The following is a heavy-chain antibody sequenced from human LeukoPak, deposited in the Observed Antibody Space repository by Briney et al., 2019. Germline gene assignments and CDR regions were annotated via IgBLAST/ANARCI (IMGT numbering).Heavy chain of an antibody. D-gene: IGHD4-4*01. CDR3: AREREGETTEGSYYFDY. Sequence: GASVKVSCKASGYTFTGYYMHWVRQAPGQGLEWMGWINPNSGGTNYAQKFQGRVTMTRDTSISTAYMELSRLRSDDTAVYYCAREREGETTEGSYYFDYWGQGTLVTVSS. J-gene: IGHJ4*02. CDR2: INPNSGGT. V-gene: IGHV1-2*02. CDR1: GYTFTGYY.